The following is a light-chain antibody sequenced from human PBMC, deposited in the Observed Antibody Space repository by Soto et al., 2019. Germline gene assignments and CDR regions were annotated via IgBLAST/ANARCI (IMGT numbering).Light chain of an antibody. V-gene: IGKV1-5*01. CDR2: HAS. CDR3: QQLNSYPPT. J-gene: IGKJ1*01. Sequence: EIQRTKSRSTLPASVGARATITCLASQSISNWLAWNQQKPGTAPKPLIYHASTLESGVPSGFSGSGSGTDFTLTISSLQPEDFATYCCQQLNSYPPTFGQGTKVDIK. CDR1: QSISNW.